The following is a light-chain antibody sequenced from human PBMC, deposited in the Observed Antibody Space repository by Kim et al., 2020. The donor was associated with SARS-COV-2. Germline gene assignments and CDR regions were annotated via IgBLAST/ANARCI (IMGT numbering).Light chain of an antibody. CDR3: QQYYSTRT. CDR2: WAS. V-gene: IGKV4-1*01. CDR1: QSVLYSSNNKNY. Sequence: DIVMTQSPDSLAVSLGERATINCKSSQSVLYSSNNKNYLAWYQQKPGQPPKLLIYWASTRESGVPDRFSGSGSGTDFTLTISSQQAEDVAVYYCQQYYSTRTFGQGTKVDIK. J-gene: IGKJ1*01.